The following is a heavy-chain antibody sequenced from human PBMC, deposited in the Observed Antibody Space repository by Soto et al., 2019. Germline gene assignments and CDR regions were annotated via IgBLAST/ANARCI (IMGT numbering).Heavy chain of an antibody. Sequence: SLKLSCAAPGFPLYDYSLHWGRPAPGKGLEWVSGISWNSGSIGYADSVKGRFTISRDNAKNSLYLQMNSLRAEDTALYYCAKDIDTTVTAYYFDYWGQGTLVTVSS. CDR3: AKDIDTTVTAYYFDY. V-gene: IGHV3-9*01. D-gene: IGHD4-4*01. CDR1: GFPLYDYS. J-gene: IGHJ4*02. CDR2: ISWNSGSI.